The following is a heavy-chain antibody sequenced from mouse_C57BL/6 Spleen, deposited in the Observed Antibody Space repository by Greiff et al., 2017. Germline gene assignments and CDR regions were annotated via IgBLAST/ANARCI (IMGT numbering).Heavy chain of an antibody. Sequence: VQLQESGPGLVQPSQSLSITCTVSGFSLTSYGVHWVRQSPGKGLEWLGVLWSGGSTDYNAAFISRLSISKDNSKSQVFFKMNSLQADDTAIYYCARNRGYDGYPFAYWGQGTLVTVSA. D-gene: IGHD2-3*01. CDR1: GFSLTSYG. V-gene: IGHV2-2*01. CDR2: LWSGGST. CDR3: ARNRGYDGYPFAY. J-gene: IGHJ3*01.